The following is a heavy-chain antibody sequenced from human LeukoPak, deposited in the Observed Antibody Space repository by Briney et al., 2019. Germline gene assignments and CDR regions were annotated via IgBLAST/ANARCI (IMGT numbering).Heavy chain of an antibody. CDR1: GFTFSTYW. Sequence: GGSLRLSCAAPGFTFSTYWMTWVRQAPGKGLEWVSYISSSGSTIYYADSVKGRFTISRDNAKNSLYLQMNSLRAEDTAVYYCARDKEYYDFWSGYSRYMDVWGKGTTVTVSS. CDR2: ISSSGSTI. J-gene: IGHJ6*03. D-gene: IGHD3-3*01. V-gene: IGHV3-48*04. CDR3: ARDKEYYDFWSGYSRYMDV.